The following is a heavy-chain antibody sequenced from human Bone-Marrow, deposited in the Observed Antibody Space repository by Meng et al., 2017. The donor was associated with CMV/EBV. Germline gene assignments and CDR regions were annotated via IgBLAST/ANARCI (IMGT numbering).Heavy chain of an antibody. V-gene: IGHV3-66*02. CDR3: AKTLSGSYFYYYGLDV. J-gene: IGHJ6*02. CDR1: GFTVSSDY. D-gene: IGHD1-26*01. Sequence: GESLKISCAGSGFTVSSDYMSWVRQTPGKGLEWVSIIFAAGNTYYADSVKGRFTISRDSSKNTLYLQMNSLRAEDTAVYYCAKTLSGSYFYYYGLDVWGQGTTVTVS. CDR2: IFAAGNT.